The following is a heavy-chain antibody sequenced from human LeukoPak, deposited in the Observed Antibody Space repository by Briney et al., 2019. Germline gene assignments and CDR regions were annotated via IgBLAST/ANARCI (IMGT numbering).Heavy chain of an antibody. D-gene: IGHD2-15*01. J-gene: IGHJ4*02. V-gene: IGHV1-2*02. CDR3: ARDPAATAGQTSFDY. CDR1: GYSFSGNY. Sequence: GASVKASCKASGYSFSGNYMHWVRQAPGQGLEWIGWINCYSGDTKYAQKFQGRVTVSRDTSIATAYMDLSSLRSDDTALYYCARDPAATAGQTSFDYWGQGTLVTVSS. CDR2: INCYSGDT.